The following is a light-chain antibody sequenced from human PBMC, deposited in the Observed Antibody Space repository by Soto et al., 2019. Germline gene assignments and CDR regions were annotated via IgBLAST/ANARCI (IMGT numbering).Light chain of an antibody. V-gene: IGKV3-20*01. Sequence: EIVLTQSPGTLSLTPGERATLSCRASQSLSSNYLAWYQQKHGQAPRLLIYGASNRATGIPDRFSGSGSGTDFTLTISRLEPEDFAVYYCQQFLATFGQGTKVEIK. CDR2: GAS. CDR3: QQFLAT. J-gene: IGKJ1*01. CDR1: QSLSSNY.